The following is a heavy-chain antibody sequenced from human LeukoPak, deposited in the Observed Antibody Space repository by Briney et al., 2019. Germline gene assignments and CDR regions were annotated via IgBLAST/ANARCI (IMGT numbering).Heavy chain of an antibody. Sequence: SETLSLTCAVSGGSFSDYYWTWIRQPPGKGLEWMGEINHSGRTNYNPSLKSRVTVSLDTSKNQFSLEVNSVTAADTAVYYCAGGRSTQIAARPDLDFWGQGTLVTVSS. J-gene: IGHJ4*02. CDR1: GGSFSDYY. CDR2: INHSGRT. D-gene: IGHD6-6*01. V-gene: IGHV4-34*01. CDR3: AGGRSTQIAARPDLDF.